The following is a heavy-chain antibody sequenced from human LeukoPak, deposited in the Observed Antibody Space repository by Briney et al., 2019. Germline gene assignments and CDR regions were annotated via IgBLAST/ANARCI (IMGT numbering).Heavy chain of an antibody. CDR1: GFTFTNYG. D-gene: IGHD3-22*01. J-gene: IGHJ4*02. Sequence: GGSLRLSCAAFGFTFTNYGFSWVRQAPGKGLEWVSAISSTGRTIYYAESVKGRFTISRDDSKNTVYLQMNSLRAEDTAVYYCAKRHSLIDTRHFDYWGQGTLVTISS. CDR3: AKRHSLIDTRHFDY. V-gene: IGHV3-23*01. CDR2: ISSTGRTI.